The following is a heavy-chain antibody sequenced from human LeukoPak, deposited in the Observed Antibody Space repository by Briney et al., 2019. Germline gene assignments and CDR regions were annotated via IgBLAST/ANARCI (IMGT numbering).Heavy chain of an antibody. CDR3: ARLDLGYYYYGMDV. CDR1: GGSISSYY. D-gene: IGHD7-27*01. V-gene: IGHV4-59*08. J-gene: IGHJ6*02. CDR2: IYYSGST. Sequence: SSETLSLTCTVSGGSISSYYWSWIRQPPGKGLEWIGYIYYSGSTNYNPSLKSRVTISVDTSKNQFSLKLSSVTAADTAVYYCARLDLGYYYYGMDVWGQGTTVTVSS.